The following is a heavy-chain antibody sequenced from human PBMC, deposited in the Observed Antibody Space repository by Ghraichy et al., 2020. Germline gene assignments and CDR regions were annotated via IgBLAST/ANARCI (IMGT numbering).Heavy chain of an antibody. J-gene: IGHJ6*02. CDR2: ISSSTRYI. D-gene: IGHD1-1*01. CDR1: GLMFSPNT. Sequence: GGSLRLSCVASGLMFSPNTMNWVRQAPGKGLEWVSSISSSTRYIYYADSVKGRFTISRDNAQNSLYLQMNSLRAEDTAVYYCSRGVGAGTPVLYHMDVWGLGTTVTVSS. V-gene: IGHV3-21*01. CDR3: SRGVGAGTPVLYHMDV.